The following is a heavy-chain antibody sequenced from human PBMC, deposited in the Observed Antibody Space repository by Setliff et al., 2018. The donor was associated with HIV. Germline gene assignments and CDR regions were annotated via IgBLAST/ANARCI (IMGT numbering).Heavy chain of an antibody. CDR2: ISDSGGSP. D-gene: IGHD2-8*02. J-gene: IGHJ4*02. V-gene: IGHV3-23*01. CDR1: GFTFSSYA. CDR3: TSAFADYAYWYFDY. Sequence: GGSLRLSCAASGFTFSSYAMSWVRQAPGKGLEWVSAISDSGGSPYYADSVKGRFTISRDNSKNTLYLQMNSLRAEDTAVYYCTSAFADYAYWYFDYWGQGTLVTVSS.